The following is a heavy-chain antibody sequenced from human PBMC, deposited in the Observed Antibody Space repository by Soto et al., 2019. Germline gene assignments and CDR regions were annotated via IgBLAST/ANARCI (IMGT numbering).Heavy chain of an antibody. CDR2: IIPIFGTA. Sequence: QVQLVQSGAEVKKPGSSVKVSCKASGGTFSSYAISWVRQAPGQGLEWMGGIIPIFGTANYAQKFQGRVTISADESTSTAYMELSSLRSEDTAVYYCARGGKTGIPPRPTRRYCSGGSCYSLGYWGQGTLVTASS. J-gene: IGHJ4*02. CDR1: GGTFSSYA. V-gene: IGHV1-69*01. CDR3: ARGGKTGIPPRPTRRYCSGGSCYSLGY. D-gene: IGHD2-15*01.